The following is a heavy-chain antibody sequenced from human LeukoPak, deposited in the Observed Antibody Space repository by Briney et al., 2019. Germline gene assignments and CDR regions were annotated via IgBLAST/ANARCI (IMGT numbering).Heavy chain of an antibody. CDR1: GGSISSSSYY. V-gene: IGHV4-39*07. CDR3: ARKYGSNAGYFDY. J-gene: IGHJ4*02. Sequence: PSETLSLTCTVSGGSISSSSYYWGWIRQPPGKGLEWIGSIYYSGSTYYNPSLKSRVTISVDTSKNQFSLTLSSVTAADTALYYCARKYGSNAGYFDYWGQGALVTVSS. D-gene: IGHD4-23*01. CDR2: IYYSGST.